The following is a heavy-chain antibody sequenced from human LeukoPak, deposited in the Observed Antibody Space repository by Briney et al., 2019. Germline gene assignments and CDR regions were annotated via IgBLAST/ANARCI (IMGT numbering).Heavy chain of an antibody. CDR2: ISGSGGST. V-gene: IGHV3-23*01. CDR3: AKDRGV. D-gene: IGHD3-10*01. Sequence: GGSLRLSCVASGFTFNNYAMSWVRQAPGKGLEWVSAISGSGGSTYYADSVKGRFTISRDSSKNTVYVQMNSLRAEDTGLYYCAKDRGVWGQGTLVTVSS. J-gene: IGHJ4*02. CDR1: GFTFNNYA.